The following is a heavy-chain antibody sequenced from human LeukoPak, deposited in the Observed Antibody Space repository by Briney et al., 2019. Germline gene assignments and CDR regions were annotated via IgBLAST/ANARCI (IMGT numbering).Heavy chain of an antibody. V-gene: IGHV1-18*01. J-gene: IGHJ4*02. CDR2: ISAYNGNT. CDR3: AREPIRFLECPIFDY. Sequence: ASVKVSCKASGYTFTSYGISWVRQAPGQGLEWMGWISAYNGNTNYAQKLQGRVTMTTDTSTSTVYMELSSLRSEDTAVYYCAREPIRFLECPIFDYWGQGTLVTVSS. CDR1: GYTFTSYG. D-gene: IGHD3-3*01.